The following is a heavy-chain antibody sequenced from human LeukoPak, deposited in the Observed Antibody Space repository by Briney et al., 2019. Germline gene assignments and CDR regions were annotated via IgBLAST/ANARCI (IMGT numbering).Heavy chain of an antibody. J-gene: IGHJ4*02. D-gene: IGHD4-17*01. CDR3: ARDPLSTVTLYYFDY. CDR1: GFTFSSYW. CDR2: IKQDGSGK. V-gene: IGHV3-7*01. Sequence: GGSLRLSCAASGFTFSSYWMSWVRQAPGKGLEWVATIKQDGSGKYYVDSVKGRFTISRDNAKNSLYLQMNSLRAEDTAVYYCARDPLSTVTLYYFDYWGQGTLVTVSS.